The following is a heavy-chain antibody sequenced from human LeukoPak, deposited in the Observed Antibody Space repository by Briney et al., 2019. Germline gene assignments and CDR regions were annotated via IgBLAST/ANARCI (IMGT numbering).Heavy chain of an antibody. D-gene: IGHD1-7*01. CDR3: ARAPQGNYPTDY. J-gene: IGHJ4*02. Sequence: GGSLRLSCAASGFTFSSYSMNWVPQAPGKGLEWVSSISSSSSYIYYADSVKGRFTISRDNAKNSLYLQMNSVRADDTAVYYCARAPQGNYPTDYWGQGTLVTVSS. V-gene: IGHV3-21*01. CDR2: ISSSSSYI. CDR1: GFTFSSYS.